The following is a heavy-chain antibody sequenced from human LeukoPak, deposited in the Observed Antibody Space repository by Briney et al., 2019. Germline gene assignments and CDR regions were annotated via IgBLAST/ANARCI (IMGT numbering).Heavy chain of an antibody. CDR1: GYTFTSYD. D-gene: IGHD3-3*01. CDR2: MNPNSGNT. J-gene: IGHJ6*03. V-gene: IGHV1-8*01. CDR3: ARVEKKRQRSTIFGVVSSLDYYYYYMDV. Sequence: ASVKVSCKASGYTFTSYDINWVRQATGQGLEWMGWMNPNSGNTGYAQKFQGRVTMTRNTSISTAYMELSSLRSEDTAVHYCARVEKKRQRSTIFGVVSSLDYYYYYMDVWGKGTTVTVSS.